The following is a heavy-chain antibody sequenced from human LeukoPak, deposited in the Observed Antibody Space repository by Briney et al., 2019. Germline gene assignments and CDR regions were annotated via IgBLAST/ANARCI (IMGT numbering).Heavy chain of an antibody. CDR1: GFTFSSYW. CDR2: IKQDGSEK. CDR3: ARLAAETSQTNDY. V-gene: IGHV3-7*01. J-gene: IGHJ4*02. D-gene: IGHD6-13*01. Sequence: GGSLRLSCAASGFTFSSYWMSWVRQAPGKGLEWVANIKQDGSEKYYMDSVKGRFTISRDNAKNSLYLQMNSLRAEDTAVYYCARLAAETSQTNDYWGQGTLVTVSS.